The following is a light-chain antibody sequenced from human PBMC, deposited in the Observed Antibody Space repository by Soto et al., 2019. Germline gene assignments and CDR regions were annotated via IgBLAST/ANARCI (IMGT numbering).Light chain of an antibody. CDR1: QSVSSK. CDR2: GAS. CDR3: QQYNNWRT. V-gene: IGKV3-15*01. Sequence: MVLTQSPASLPVSPWEGPTLSCRASQSVSSKLAWYQQKPGQAPRLLIYGASTRATGIPARFSGSGSGTEFTLTISSLQSEDFAVYYCQQYNNWRTFGQGTKVDI. J-gene: IGKJ1*01.